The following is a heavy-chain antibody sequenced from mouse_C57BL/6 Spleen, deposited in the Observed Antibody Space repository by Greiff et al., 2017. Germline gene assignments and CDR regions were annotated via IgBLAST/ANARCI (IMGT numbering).Heavy chain of an antibody. V-gene: IGHV1-64*01. CDR1: GYTFTSYW. D-gene: IGHD2-3*01. CDR3: ARRAYDGLLD. Sequence: VQLQQSGAELVKPGASVKLSCKASGYTFTSYWMHWVKQRPGQGLEWIGMIHPNSGSTNYNEKFKSKATLTVDKSSSTAYMQLSSLTSEDSAVYYCARRAYDGLLDWGQGTTLTVSS. CDR2: IHPNSGST. J-gene: IGHJ2*01.